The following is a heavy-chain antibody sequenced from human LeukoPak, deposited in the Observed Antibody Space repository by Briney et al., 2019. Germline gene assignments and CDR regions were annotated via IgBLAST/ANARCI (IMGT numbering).Heavy chain of an antibody. V-gene: IGHV4-61*02. CDR2: IYTSGST. J-gene: IGHJ4*02. Sequence: PSETLSLTCTVSGGSISSGSYYWSWIRQPAGKGLEWIGRIYTSGSTNYNPSLKSRVTISVDTSKNQFSLKLSSVTAADTAVYYCAASWELWLSHWGQGTLVTVSS. D-gene: IGHD5-18*01. CDR3: AASWELWLSH. CDR1: GGSISSGSYY.